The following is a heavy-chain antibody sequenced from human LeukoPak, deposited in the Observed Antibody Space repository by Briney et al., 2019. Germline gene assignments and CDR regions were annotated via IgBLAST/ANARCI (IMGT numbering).Heavy chain of an antibody. CDR2: ISGSGGST. CDR3: AKERSAMARITPADY. D-gene: IGHD2-2*01. Sequence: GGSLRLSCAASGFTFSSYEMNWVRQAPGKGLEWVSAISGSGGSTYYADSVKGRFTISRDNSKNTLYVQMNSLRAEDTAVYYCAKERSAMARITPADYWGQGTLVTVSS. V-gene: IGHV3-23*01. CDR1: GFTFSSYE. J-gene: IGHJ4*02.